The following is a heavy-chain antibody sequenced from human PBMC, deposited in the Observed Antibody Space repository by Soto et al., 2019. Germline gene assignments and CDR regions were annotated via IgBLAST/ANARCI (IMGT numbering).Heavy chain of an antibody. V-gene: IGHV3-74*01. CDR2: IKSDGSST. CDR3: ARAQSDWWYYFDN. J-gene: IGHJ4*02. CDR1: GFTFSSYW. Sequence: EVQLVESGGGLVQPGGSLRLSCAASGFTFSSYWMHWVRHVPGKGLMWVSRIKSDGSSTSYADSVKGRFTISRDNGKNTLYLQMNSLRVEDAAVYYCARAQSDWWYYFDNWGQGTLVTVSS. D-gene: IGHD2-8*02.